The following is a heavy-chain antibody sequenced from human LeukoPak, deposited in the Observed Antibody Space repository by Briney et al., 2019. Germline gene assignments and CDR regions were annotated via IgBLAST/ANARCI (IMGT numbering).Heavy chain of an antibody. Sequence: GGSLRLSCVASGFNFSPYAVHWVRQAPGKGLEWVAIISNDGTTESYTDSVKGRFTISRGNFKNTLYLQMNGLRLEDTAVYYCARDAVGDNWFDPWGQGTLVTVSS. CDR3: ARDAVGDNWFDP. CDR2: ISNDGTTE. CDR1: GFNFSPYA. V-gene: IGHV3-30-3*01. J-gene: IGHJ5*02. D-gene: IGHD2-15*01.